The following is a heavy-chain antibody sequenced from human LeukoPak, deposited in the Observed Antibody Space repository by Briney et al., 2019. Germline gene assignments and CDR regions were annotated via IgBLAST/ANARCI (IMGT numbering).Heavy chain of an antibody. CDR1: GFTFSGYW. Sequence: GGSLRLSCAASGFTFSGYWMLWVRQAPGKGLVWASRISNDGSTTNYADSVKGRFTISRDNAKNTLYLQMNSLTAEDTAVYYCARDYFGSGDYWGQGTLVTVSS. V-gene: IGHV3-74*01. CDR2: ISNDGSTT. CDR3: ARDYFGSGDY. D-gene: IGHD3-10*01. J-gene: IGHJ4*02.